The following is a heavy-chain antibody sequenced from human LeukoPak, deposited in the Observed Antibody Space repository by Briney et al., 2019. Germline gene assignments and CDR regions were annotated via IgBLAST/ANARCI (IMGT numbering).Heavy chain of an antibody. V-gene: IGHV4-34*01. CDR3: ARGVSSSWAYYYYGMDV. D-gene: IGHD6-13*01. Sequence: SETLSLTCAVYGGSFSGYYWSWIRQPPGKGLEWIGEINHSGSTNYNPSLKSRVTISVDTSKNQFSLKLSSVTAADTAVYYCARGVSSSWAYYYYGMDVWGQGTTVTVSS. CDR2: INHSGST. J-gene: IGHJ6*02. CDR1: GGSFSGYY.